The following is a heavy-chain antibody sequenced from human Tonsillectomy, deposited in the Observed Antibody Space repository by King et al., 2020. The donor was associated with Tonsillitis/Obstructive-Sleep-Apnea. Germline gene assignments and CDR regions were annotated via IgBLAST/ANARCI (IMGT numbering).Heavy chain of an antibody. Sequence: QLVQSGAEVKKPGASVKVSCKASGYSFSTYGITWVRQAPGQGLEWMGWVSTYNDNKNYAQKVQGRVTMTTDTSTSTAYMELKSLRSDHTAVYYCARGSYGDYWGQGTLVTVSS. CDR1: GYSFSTYG. CDR2: VSTYNDNK. D-gene: IGHD1-26*01. CDR3: ARGSYGDY. J-gene: IGHJ4*02. V-gene: IGHV1-18*01.